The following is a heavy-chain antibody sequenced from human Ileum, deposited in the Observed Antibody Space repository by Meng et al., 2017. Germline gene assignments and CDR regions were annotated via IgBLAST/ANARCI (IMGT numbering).Heavy chain of an antibody. CDR2: TSYNGSP. CDR1: GGSCSSDNYY. D-gene: IGHD3-10*01. Sequence: QVQLQESGPGLVKHSQTLSLTCSVSGGSCSSDNYYWTWIRQTPGKSLELIGLTSYNGSPFYNPSLRSRVTISVDTSKDQFSLKLTSVTAADTAVSYCARERRHYYGSGSFDYWGQGILVTVSS. V-gene: IGHV4-30-4*01. CDR3: ARERRHYYGSGSFDY. J-gene: IGHJ4*02.